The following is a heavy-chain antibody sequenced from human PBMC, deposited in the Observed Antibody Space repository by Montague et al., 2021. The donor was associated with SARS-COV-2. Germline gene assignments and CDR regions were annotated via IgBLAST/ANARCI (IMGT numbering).Heavy chain of an antibody. D-gene: IGHD3-16*01. V-gene: IGHV5-10-1*01. CDR1: GYSFTNYL. Sequence: QSGAEVKKPGEPLKISCKGSGYSFTNYLINWVRQTPGKGLEWMGKIDPLDSYTNTSPSIQGHVTISLDKSISTAYLQWSSLKASDTGIYYCATWDYGMDVWGRGTTVTVSS. J-gene: IGHJ6*02. CDR2: IDPLDSYT. CDR3: ATWDYGMDV.